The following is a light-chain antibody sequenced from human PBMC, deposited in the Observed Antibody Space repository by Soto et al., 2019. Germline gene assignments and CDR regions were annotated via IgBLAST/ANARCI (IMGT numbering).Light chain of an antibody. CDR1: QSLLHSNGYTS. V-gene: IGKV2-28*01. CDR2: LGS. CDR3: MQALQTPPIT. Sequence: DIVMTQSPLSLPVTPGEPASISCRSSQSLLHSNGYTSLDWYLQKQGQSPQLLIYLGSYRASGVTDRFTGSGYGIDFTLKISRVETEDVVVYYCMQALQTPPITFSQGTRMEIK. J-gene: IGKJ5*01.